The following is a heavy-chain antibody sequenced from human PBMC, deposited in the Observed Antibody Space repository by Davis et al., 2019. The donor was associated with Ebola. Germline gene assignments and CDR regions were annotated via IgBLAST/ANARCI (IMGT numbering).Heavy chain of an antibody. V-gene: IGHV1-69*13. D-gene: IGHD1-26*01. CDR2: VVPIFGTA. Sequence: SVKVSCKASGATFSGYEVSWVRQAPGQGLEWMGGVVPIFGTANYAPNFEGRVSMTADVSTETAYMELYSLTSDDTAVYFCARDAILMGLGFDVWGQGTMVTVSS. J-gene: IGHJ3*01. CDR3: ARDAILMGLGFDV. CDR1: GATFSGYE.